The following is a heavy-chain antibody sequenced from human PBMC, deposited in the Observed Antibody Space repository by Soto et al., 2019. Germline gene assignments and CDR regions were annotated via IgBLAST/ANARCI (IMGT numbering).Heavy chain of an antibody. D-gene: IGHD2-2*01. J-gene: IGHJ4*02. Sequence: QVQLVQPGAEVKKPGSSVKVSCKASGGTFSSYAISWVRQAPGQGLEWMGGIIPIFGTANYAQKFQGRVTITADESTSTAYLELSSLSSEDTAVYYCARGGGNYQLLDPIDYWGQGTLVTVSS. V-gene: IGHV1-69*01. CDR2: IIPIFGTA. CDR1: GGTFSSYA. CDR3: ARGGGNYQLLDPIDY.